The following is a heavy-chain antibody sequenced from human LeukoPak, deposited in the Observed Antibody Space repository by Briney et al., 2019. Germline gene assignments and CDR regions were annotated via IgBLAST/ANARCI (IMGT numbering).Heavy chain of an antibody. V-gene: IGHV1-8*01. CDR3: ASPAGVAVAGDAFDI. D-gene: IGHD6-19*01. Sequence: GSVKVSCKASGYTFTSYDINWVRQATGQGLEWMGWMNPNSGNTGYAQKFQGRVTMTRNTSISTAYMELSSLRSEDTAVYYCASPAGVAVAGDAFDIWGQGTMVTVSS. CDR1: GYTFTSYD. J-gene: IGHJ3*02. CDR2: MNPNSGNT.